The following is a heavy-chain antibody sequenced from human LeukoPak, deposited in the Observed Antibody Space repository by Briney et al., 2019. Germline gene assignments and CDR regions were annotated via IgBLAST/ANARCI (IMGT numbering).Heavy chain of an antibody. Sequence: PSETLSLTCTVSGGSISSSSYYWGWIRQPPGKGLEWIGSIYYSGSTYYNPSLKSRVTISVDTSKNQFSLKLSSVTAADTAVYYCAYYDFWSGYPYYFDYWGQGTLVTVSS. CDR3: AYYDFWSGYPYYFDY. D-gene: IGHD3-3*01. CDR2: IYYSGST. CDR1: GGSISSSSYY. V-gene: IGHV4-39*07. J-gene: IGHJ4*02.